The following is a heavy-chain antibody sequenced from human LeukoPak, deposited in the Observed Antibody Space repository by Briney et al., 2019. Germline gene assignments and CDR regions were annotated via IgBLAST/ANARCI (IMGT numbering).Heavy chain of an antibody. V-gene: IGHV3-23*01. CDR1: GFTFRSYA. CDR3: AKDGDSSGWFTYGMDV. CDR2: LSNSGGTT. J-gene: IGHJ6*02. D-gene: IGHD6-19*01. Sequence: GGSLRLSCAASGFTFRSYAMAWVRQAPGKGLEGVSALSNSGGTTYYADSVKGRLTISRDNSKNTLYLQMNSPRAEDTAVYYCAKDGDSSGWFTYGMDVWGQGTTVTVSS.